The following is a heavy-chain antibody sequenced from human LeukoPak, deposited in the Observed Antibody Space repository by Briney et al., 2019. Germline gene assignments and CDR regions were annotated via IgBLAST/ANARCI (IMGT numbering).Heavy chain of an antibody. D-gene: IGHD5-12*01. CDR1: GFTFSSYG. CDR2: ISYDGSNK. CDR3: AKGSGWLRGAFGI. V-gene: IGHV3-30*18. Sequence: GGSLRLSCAASGFTFSSYGMHWVRQAPGKGLEWVAVISYDGSNKYYADSVKGRFTISRDNSKNTLYLQMNSLRAEDTAVYYCAKGSGWLRGAFGIWGQGTMVTVSS. J-gene: IGHJ3*02.